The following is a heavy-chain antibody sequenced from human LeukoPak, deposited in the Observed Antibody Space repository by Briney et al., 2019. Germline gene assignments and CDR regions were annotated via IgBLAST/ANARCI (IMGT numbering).Heavy chain of an antibody. CDR3: ARAIRAPGTPENAFDL. Sequence: GGSLRLSCAASGVTFSNYAMHWVRQAPGEGLEWMAVISRDGTDKYYADSLKGRLTISRDNSQSTLYLHMNSLSTEDTALYYCARAIRAPGTPENAFDLWGQGTMVTVSS. CDR1: GVTFSNYA. V-gene: IGHV3-30*04. CDR2: ISRDGTDK. D-gene: IGHD6-13*01. J-gene: IGHJ3*01.